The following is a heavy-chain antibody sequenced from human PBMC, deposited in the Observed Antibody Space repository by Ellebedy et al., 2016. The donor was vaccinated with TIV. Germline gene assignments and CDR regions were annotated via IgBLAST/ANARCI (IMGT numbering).Heavy chain of an antibody. CDR1: GFTFRGYA. J-gene: IGHJ4*02. CDR3: VKSPGFSSSSYYFDY. Sequence: GESLKISXAASGFTFRGYAMSWVRQAPGKGLEWVSIVSGSGGTTYYSDSVKGRFTTSRDNSEKTLYLQMNSLRAEDTAIYYCVKSPGFSSSSYYFDYWGQGTPVTVSS. CDR2: VSGSGGTT. V-gene: IGHV3-23*01. D-gene: IGHD6-6*01.